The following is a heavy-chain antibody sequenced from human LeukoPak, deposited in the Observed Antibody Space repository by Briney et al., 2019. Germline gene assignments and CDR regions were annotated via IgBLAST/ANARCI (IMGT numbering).Heavy chain of an antibody. J-gene: IGHJ4*02. Sequence: LFLTCAVYGGSFSGYYWSWIRQPPGKGLEWVSYISSSGSTIYYADSVKGRFTISRDNAKNSLYLQMNSLRAEDTAVYYCARDHCSGGSCYDWGQGTLVTVSS. CDR2: ISSSGSTI. D-gene: IGHD2-15*01. CDR3: ARDHCSGGSCYD. V-gene: IGHV3-11*01. CDR1: GGSFSGYY.